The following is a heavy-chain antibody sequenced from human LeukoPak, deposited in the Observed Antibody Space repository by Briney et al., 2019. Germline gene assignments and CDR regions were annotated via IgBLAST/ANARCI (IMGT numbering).Heavy chain of an antibody. Sequence: GGSLRLSCAPSGFIFSRYWMRWVRQGPGKGREWVSGIKWNGGRTDYADSVKSRYTNTRDNAKNSRYLQKNSLRAEGTGLYHCARGRGYSYMDVFDIWGQGTMVTVSS. V-gene: IGHV3-20*01. CDR2: IKWNGGRT. CDR1: GFIFSRYW. CDR3: ARGRGYSYMDVFDI. J-gene: IGHJ3*02. D-gene: IGHD5-24*01.